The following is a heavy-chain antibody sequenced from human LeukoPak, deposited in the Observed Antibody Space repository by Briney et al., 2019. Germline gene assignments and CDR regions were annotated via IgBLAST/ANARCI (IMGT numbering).Heavy chain of an antibody. Sequence: GGSLRLSCAASGFTFSSYTMTWVRQAPGKGLEWISCIIGSGSSSYFADSVKGRFTISRDNAKNSLYLQMNSLRDEDTAVYYCVRDRFYSFDYWGQGTLVTVSS. V-gene: IGHV3-23*01. J-gene: IGHJ4*02. CDR2: IIGSGSSS. CDR3: VRDRFYSFDY. CDR1: GFTFSSYT.